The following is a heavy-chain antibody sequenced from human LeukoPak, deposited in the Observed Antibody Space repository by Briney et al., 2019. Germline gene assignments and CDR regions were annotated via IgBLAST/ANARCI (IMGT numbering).Heavy chain of an antibody. Sequence: GGSLRLSCAASGFTFSTYWMTWVRQAPGKGLGWVANIKQDESEKYYVDSVKGRFTISRDNAKNSLYLQMNSLRAGDTAVYYCVRGHGSYWGQGTLVTVSS. CDR2: IKQDESEK. D-gene: IGHD1-26*01. J-gene: IGHJ4*02. CDR1: GFTFSTYW. V-gene: IGHV3-7*04. CDR3: VRGHGSY.